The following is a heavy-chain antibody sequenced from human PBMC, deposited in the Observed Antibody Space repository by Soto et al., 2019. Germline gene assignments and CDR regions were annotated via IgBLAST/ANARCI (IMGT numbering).Heavy chain of an antibody. Sequence: SVKVSCKASGFTFTSSAMQWVRQARGQRLEWIGWIVVGSGNTNYAQKFQERVTITRDMSTSTAYMELSSLRSEDTAVYYCAAGLGANNFGYYYYMDVWGKGTTVTVSS. D-gene: IGHD7-27*01. CDR2: IVVGSGNT. CDR1: GFTFTSSA. V-gene: IGHV1-58*02. J-gene: IGHJ6*03. CDR3: AAGLGANNFGYYYYMDV.